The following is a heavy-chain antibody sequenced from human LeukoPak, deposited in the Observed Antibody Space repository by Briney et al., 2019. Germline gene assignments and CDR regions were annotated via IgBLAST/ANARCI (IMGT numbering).Heavy chain of an antibody. CDR2: INPNSGGT. CDR1: GYTFTGYY. Sequence: GASVKVSCKASGYTFTGYYMHWVRQAPGQGLEWMGWINPNSGGTNYAQKFQGRVTMTRDTSISTAYMELSRLRSDDTAVYYCARDYSNYYYYYYMDVWGKGTTVIVSS. CDR3: ARDYSNYYYYYYMDV. D-gene: IGHD4-11*01. V-gene: IGHV1-2*02. J-gene: IGHJ6*03.